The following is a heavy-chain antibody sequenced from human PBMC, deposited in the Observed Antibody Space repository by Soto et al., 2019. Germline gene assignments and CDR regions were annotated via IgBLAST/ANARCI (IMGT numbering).Heavy chain of an antibody. CDR1: GYTFTRSG. V-gene: IGHV1-18*01. CDR3: AREGVAPYYYYGMDV. Sequence: ASVKVSCKASGYTFTRSGISWVRQAPGQGLEWMGWISTYNGDTNYAQTFQGRVTMTTDTSTSTVYMELRSLRSDDTAVYYCAREGVAPYYYYGMDVSGQGTPVTLSS. D-gene: IGHD5-12*01. CDR2: ISTYNGDT. J-gene: IGHJ6*02.